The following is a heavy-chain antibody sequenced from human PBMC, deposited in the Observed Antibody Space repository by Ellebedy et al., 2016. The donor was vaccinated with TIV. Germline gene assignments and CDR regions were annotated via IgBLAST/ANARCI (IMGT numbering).Heavy chain of an antibody. CDR3: AKHGGYYDYLWGNYGMEV. D-gene: IGHD3-16*01. J-gene: IGHJ6*02. V-gene: IGHV3-30*02. Sequence: PGGSLRLSCVASGFTFNKYGMHWVRQAPGKGLEWVAFLRFDGSDKSYGDSVEGRFTISRDDSKNKVYLQMTRLRAEDTAVYYCAKHGGYYDYLWGNYGMEVWGQGTTVTVSS. CDR2: LRFDGSDK. CDR1: GFTFNKYG.